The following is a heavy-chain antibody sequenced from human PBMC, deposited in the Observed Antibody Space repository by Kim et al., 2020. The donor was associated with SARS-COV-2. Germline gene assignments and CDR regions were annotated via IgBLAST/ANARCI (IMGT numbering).Heavy chain of an antibody. V-gene: IGHV1-18*01. CDR2: ISAYNGNT. J-gene: IGHJ6*02. CDR3: ARDLLCFNYYYGMDV. Sequence: ASVKVSCKASGYTFTSYGISWVRQAPGQGLEWMGWISAYNGNTNYAQKLQGRVTMTTDTSTSTAYMELRSLRSDDTAVYYCARDLLCFNYYYGMDVWGQGTTVTVSS. CDR1: GYTFTSYG. D-gene: IGHD3-10*02.